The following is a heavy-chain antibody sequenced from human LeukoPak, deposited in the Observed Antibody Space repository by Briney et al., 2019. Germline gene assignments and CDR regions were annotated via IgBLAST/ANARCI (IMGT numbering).Heavy chain of an antibody. CDR1: GFPFSSYV. CDR2: IWFDGGKI. Sequence: PGGSLRHSRAASGFPFSSYVMHWLRQAPGKGLEWVAVIWFDGGKIYYADSVKGRFTISRDNSKNTLYLQMNSLRAEDTAVYHCARDFTNIRGGGYFDNWGQGTLVTVSS. D-gene: IGHD2-15*01. CDR3: ARDFTNIRGGGYFDN. V-gene: IGHV3-33*01. J-gene: IGHJ4*02.